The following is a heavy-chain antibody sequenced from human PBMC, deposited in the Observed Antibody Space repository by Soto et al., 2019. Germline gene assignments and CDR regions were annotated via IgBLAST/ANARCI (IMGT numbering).Heavy chain of an antibody. D-gene: IGHD3-16*02. CDR2: IVPSLDTT. V-gene: IGHV1-69*11. J-gene: IGHJ6*02. CDR1: GGTFSSSG. Sequence: ASVKVSCKASGGTFSSSGFSWVRQAPGQGLEWMGMIVPSLDTTDYAQKFQARVTITADEVTSTAYMELRSLRSEDTAVYYCARWPQPRYTADPYAVDVWGQGTRVTVSS. CDR3: ARWPQPRYTADPYAVDV.